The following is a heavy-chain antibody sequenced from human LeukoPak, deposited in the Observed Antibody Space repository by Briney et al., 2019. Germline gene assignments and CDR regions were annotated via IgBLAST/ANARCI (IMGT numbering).Heavy chain of an antibody. D-gene: IGHD4-17*01. CDR1: GGSFSGYY. CDR2: INHSGST. V-gene: IGHV4-34*01. J-gene: IGHJ2*01. CDR3: AREGTVTHWFYDL. Sequence: SETLSLTCAVYGGSFSGYYWSWIRQPPGKGLEWIGEINHSGSTNYNPSLKSRVTISVDTSKNQFSLKLSSVTAADTAVYYCAREGTVTHWFYDLWGRGTLVTVSS.